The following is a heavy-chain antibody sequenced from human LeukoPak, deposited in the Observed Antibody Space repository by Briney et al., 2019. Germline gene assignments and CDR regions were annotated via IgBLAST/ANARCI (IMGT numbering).Heavy chain of an antibody. V-gene: IGHV4-39*01. Sequence: PSETLSLTCTVSGGSISSSSYYWGWIRPPPGKGLEWIASIYYSGSTYYNPSLKSRVTISVDTSKNQFSLKLSSLTAADTAVYYCAVSSGEYYSFDYLVQGRMVTVSS. D-gene: IGHD3-22*01. CDR3: AVSSGEYYSFDY. CDR1: GGSISSSSYY. CDR2: IYYSGST. J-gene: IGHJ4*02.